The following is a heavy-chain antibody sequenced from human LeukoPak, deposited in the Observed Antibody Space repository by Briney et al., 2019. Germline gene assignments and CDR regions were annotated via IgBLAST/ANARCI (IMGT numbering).Heavy chain of an antibody. CDR2: ISYDGSNK. CDR1: GFTFSSYA. V-gene: IGHV3-30*04. CDR3: ARGAAAGTDDAFDI. Sequence: GGSLRLSCAASGFTFSSYAMHWVRQAPGKGLEWVAVISYDGSNKYYADSVKGRFTISRDNSKNTLYLQMNSLRAEDTAVYYCARGAAAGTDDAFDIWGQGTMVTVSP. J-gene: IGHJ3*02. D-gene: IGHD6-13*01.